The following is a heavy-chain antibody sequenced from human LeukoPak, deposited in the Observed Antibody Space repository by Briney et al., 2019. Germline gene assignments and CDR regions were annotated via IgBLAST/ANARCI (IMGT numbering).Heavy chain of an antibody. D-gene: IGHD6-19*01. V-gene: IGHV4-39*07. CDR2: IYYSGST. J-gene: IGHJ4*02. CDR3: ARAGIAVAGTHFDY. Sequence: SETLSITCTVSSGSISSSSYYWGWIRQPPGKGPEWIGSIYYSGSTYYNPSLKSRVTISVDTSKNQFSLKLSSVTAADTAVYYCARAGIAVAGTHFDYWGQGTLVTVSS. CDR1: SGSISSSSYY.